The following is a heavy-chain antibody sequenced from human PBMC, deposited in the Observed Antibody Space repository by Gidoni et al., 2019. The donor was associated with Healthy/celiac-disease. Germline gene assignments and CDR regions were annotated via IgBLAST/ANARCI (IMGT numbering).Heavy chain of an antibody. Sequence: EVQLLESGGGLVQPGGSLRLSCAASGFTFSSYAMSWVRQAPGKGLEWVSAISGSGGSTYYADAVKGRFTISRDNSKNTLYLQMNSLRAEDTAVYYCAKDPYYYDSSGYFYAFDIWGQGTMVTVSS. CDR2: ISGSGGST. CDR1: GFTFSSYA. V-gene: IGHV3-23*01. CDR3: AKDPYYYDSSGYFYAFDI. J-gene: IGHJ3*02. D-gene: IGHD3-22*01.